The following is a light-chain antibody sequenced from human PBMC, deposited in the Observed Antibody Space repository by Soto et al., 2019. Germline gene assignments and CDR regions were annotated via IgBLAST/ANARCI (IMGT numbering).Light chain of an antibody. CDR2: GIS. CDR1: QSVSSKY. J-gene: IGKJ3*01. Sequence: DIVLTQSPGTLSLSPGERATLSCRASQSVSSKYLAWYQQKPGQPPRVLIYGISIRATGIPERFSGGGSGTDFTLTITRLESEDFAVYYCQQYGSSLFTFGPGTKVDF. CDR3: QQYGSSLFT. V-gene: IGKV3-20*01.